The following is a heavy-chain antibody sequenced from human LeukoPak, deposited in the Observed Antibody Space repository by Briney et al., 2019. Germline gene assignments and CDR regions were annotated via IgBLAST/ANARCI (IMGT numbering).Heavy chain of an antibody. Sequence: GGPLRLSCAASGFTLSNSWMHCVRQAPGKGLVWVSRIDPDGNTDYADSVKGGFTISRDNATNTLYLQMNSLRAEDTAVYRCARDVRGPHDFWGQGTLVTVSS. V-gene: IGHV3-74*01. J-gene: IGHJ4*02. CDR3: ARDVRGPHDF. D-gene: IGHD2/OR15-2a*01. CDR2: IDPDGNT. CDR1: GFTLSNSW.